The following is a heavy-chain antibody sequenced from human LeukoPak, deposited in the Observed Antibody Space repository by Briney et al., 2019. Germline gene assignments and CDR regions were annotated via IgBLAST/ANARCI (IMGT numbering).Heavy chain of an antibody. V-gene: IGHV3-66*01. Sequence: PGGSLRLSCAASGFTFSSYAMSWVRQAPGKGLEWVSVIYSGGSTYYADSVKGRFTISRDNSKNTLYLRMNSLRAEDTAVYYCARGTVPDAFDIWGQGTMVTVSS. J-gene: IGHJ3*02. CDR3: ARGTVPDAFDI. CDR1: GFTFSSYA. CDR2: IYSGGST. D-gene: IGHD1-1*01.